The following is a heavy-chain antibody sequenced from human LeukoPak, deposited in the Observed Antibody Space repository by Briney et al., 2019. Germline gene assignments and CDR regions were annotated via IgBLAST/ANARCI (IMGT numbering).Heavy chain of an antibody. D-gene: IGHD3-10*01. CDR3: AKVGGPLWFGELEVDY. V-gene: IGHV3-9*01. CDR1: GFTFDDYA. Sequence: GRSLRLSCAASGFTFDDYAMHWVRQAPGKGLEWVSGISWNSGSIGYADSVKGRFTISRDNAKNSLYLQMNSLRAEDTALYYCAKVGGPLWFGELEVDYWGQGTLVTVSS. CDR2: ISWNSGSI. J-gene: IGHJ4*02.